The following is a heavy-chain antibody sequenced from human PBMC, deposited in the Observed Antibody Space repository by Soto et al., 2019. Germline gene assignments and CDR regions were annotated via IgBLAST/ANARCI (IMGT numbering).Heavy chain of an antibody. Sequence: WASVKVSCKASGGTFSSYAISWVRQAPGQGLEWMGGIIPIFGTANYAQKFQGRVTITADKSTSTAYMELSSLRSEDTAVYYCATPGGMDIVATTIENWFDPWGQGTLVTVSS. CDR3: ATPGGMDIVATTIENWFDP. V-gene: IGHV1-69*06. CDR1: GGTFSSYA. CDR2: IIPIFGTA. J-gene: IGHJ5*02. D-gene: IGHD5-12*01.